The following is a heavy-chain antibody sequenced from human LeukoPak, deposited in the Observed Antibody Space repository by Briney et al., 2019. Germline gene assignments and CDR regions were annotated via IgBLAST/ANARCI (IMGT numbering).Heavy chain of an antibody. Sequence: LTGGSLRLSCAASGFTFSSYSMNWVRQAPGKGLEWVSYISSSSSTIYYADSVKGRFTISRDSAKNSLYLQMNSLRAEDTAVYYCARETTMVRGVIRSYGMDVWGQGTTVTVSS. CDR3: ARETTMVRGVIRSYGMDV. D-gene: IGHD3-10*01. CDR1: GFTFSSYS. J-gene: IGHJ6*02. V-gene: IGHV3-48*04. CDR2: ISSSSSTI.